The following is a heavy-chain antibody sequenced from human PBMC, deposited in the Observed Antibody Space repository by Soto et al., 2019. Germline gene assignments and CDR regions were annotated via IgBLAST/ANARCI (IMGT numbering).Heavy chain of an antibody. V-gene: IGHV3-23*01. CDR1: GFTFSSYA. Sequence: AGGSLRLSCAASGFTFSSYAMHWVRQAPGKGLEYVSAISGSGGSTYYADSVKGRFTISRDNSKNTLYLQMNSLRAEDTAVYYCAKGLRGRITMIVVVIGGDAFDIWGQGTMVTVSS. D-gene: IGHD3-22*01. CDR3: AKGLRGRITMIVVVIGGDAFDI. J-gene: IGHJ3*02. CDR2: ISGSGGST.